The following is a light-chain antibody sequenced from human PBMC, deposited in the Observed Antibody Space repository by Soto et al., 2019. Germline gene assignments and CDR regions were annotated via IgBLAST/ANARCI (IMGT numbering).Light chain of an antibody. V-gene: IGKV1-12*01. J-gene: IGKJ1*01. Sequence: DIPMTQSPSSVSASVGDRVTITSRASQDISSWLAWYQQKPGKAPKLLIYAASSLQCGVPSRFSGSVSGIDFTLTISSLQPEDFATYYCQQRNSFPWTFGQGTKVEIK. CDR1: QDISSW. CDR2: AAS. CDR3: QQRNSFPWT.